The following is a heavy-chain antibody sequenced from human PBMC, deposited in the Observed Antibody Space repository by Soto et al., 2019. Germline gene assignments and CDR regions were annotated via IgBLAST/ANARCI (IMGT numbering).Heavy chain of an antibody. J-gene: IGHJ4*02. Sequence: EVQLLESGGGLEQPGGSLRLSCAASGFTFSEYAMSWVRQAPGKGLEWVTTITGSSSNLYYTDSVKGRFAISRDNSRNILFLQMNSLTAEDTAVYYCAKGGAVYGLLTHDYWGQGTLVTVSS. D-gene: IGHD3-9*01. CDR1: GFTFSEYA. V-gene: IGHV3-23*01. CDR3: AKGGAVYGLLTHDY. CDR2: ITGSSSNL.